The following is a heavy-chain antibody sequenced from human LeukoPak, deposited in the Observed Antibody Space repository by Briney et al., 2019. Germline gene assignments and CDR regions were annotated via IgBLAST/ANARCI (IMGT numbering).Heavy chain of an antibody. V-gene: IGHV3-21*01. CDR1: GFTFSSYS. Sequence: PGGSLRLSCAASGFTFSSYSMNWVRQAPGKGLEWVSSISSSSSYIYYADSVKGRFTISRDNAKNSLYLQMNSLRAEDTAVYYCARGNTIFGVVAIYYYYYMDVWGKGTTVTVSS. CDR3: ARGNTIFGVVAIYYYYYMDV. D-gene: IGHD3-3*01. CDR2: ISSSSSYI. J-gene: IGHJ6*03.